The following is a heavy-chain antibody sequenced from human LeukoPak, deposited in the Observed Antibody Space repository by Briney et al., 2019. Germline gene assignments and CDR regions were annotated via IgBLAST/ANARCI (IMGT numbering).Heavy chain of an antibody. Sequence: SETLSLTCAVYGRSFSGYYWTWIRQTPGKGLEWIGEINHSGITDYNPSLRSRVTISVDTSKNQFSLKLSSVTAADTAIYYCAKAGAVVVVAAKYFDYWGQGTLVTVSS. V-gene: IGHV4-34*01. CDR1: GRSFSGYY. CDR2: INHSGIT. J-gene: IGHJ4*02. CDR3: AKAGAVVVVAAKYFDY. D-gene: IGHD2-15*01.